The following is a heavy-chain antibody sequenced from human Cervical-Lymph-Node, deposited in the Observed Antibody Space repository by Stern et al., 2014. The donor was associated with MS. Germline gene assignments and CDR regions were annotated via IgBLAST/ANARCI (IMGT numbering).Heavy chain of an antibody. CDR2: ISYDGSNK. CDR3: ARDGPNYDHNGRGDAFDV. J-gene: IGHJ3*01. D-gene: IGHD3-22*01. Sequence: QVQLVQSGGGVVQPGGSLRLSCAASGFTFSGHGLPWVRQAPGKGLEWVALISYDGSNKRYAESVKGRFTISRDNSRNPMFLQMNTLRLEDAAVYYCARDGPNYDHNGRGDAFDVWGQGAMVTVSP. CDR1: GFTFSGHG. V-gene: IGHV3-33*05.